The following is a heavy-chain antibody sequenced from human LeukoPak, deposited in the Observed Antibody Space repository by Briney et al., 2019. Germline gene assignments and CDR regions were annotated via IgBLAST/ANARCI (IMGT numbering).Heavy chain of an antibody. Sequence: GGSLRLSCAVSGLTFRSYFVTWVRQAPGKGLEWGSSIRGIGSTTYFADSVKGRFTISRDNSKNTLYLQMSSLRAEDTAIYYCAKDSTVSGSYYGMDIWGQGTTVTVSS. V-gene: IGHV3-23*01. CDR1: GLTFRSYF. D-gene: IGHD3-22*01. J-gene: IGHJ6*02. CDR2: IRGIGSTT. CDR3: AKDSTVSGSYYGMDI.